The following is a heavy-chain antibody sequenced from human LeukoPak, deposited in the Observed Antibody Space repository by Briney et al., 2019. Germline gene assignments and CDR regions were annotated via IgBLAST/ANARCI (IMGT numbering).Heavy chain of an antibody. CDR1: GGSISSYY. CDR2: IYYSGST. D-gene: IGHD3-10*01. CDR3: AIIPSPDYYGSGSFDY. Sequence: PSETLSLTCTVSGGSISSYYWSWIRQPPGKGLEWIGYIYYSGSTNYNPSLKSRVTISVDTSKNQFSLKLSSVTAADTAVYYCAIIPSPDYYGSGSFDYWGQGTLVTVSS. V-gene: IGHV4-59*01. J-gene: IGHJ4*02.